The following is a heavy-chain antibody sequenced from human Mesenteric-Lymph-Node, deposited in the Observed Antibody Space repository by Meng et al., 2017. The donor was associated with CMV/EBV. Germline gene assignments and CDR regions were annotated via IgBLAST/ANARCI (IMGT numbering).Heavy chain of an antibody. CDR1: GDSMSSGGYF. D-gene: IGHD2-2*01. CDR2: IYYSGNS. CDR3: ARAEYQLLDEYNWFDP. V-gene: IGHV4-31*03. Sequence: SETLSLTCTVSGDSMSSGGYFWSWIRQHPGKGLEWIGYIYYSGNSYYNPSLKSRVTLSVDTSKNQFSLKLSSVTAADTAVYYCARAEYQLLDEYNWFDPWGQGTLVTVSS. J-gene: IGHJ5*02.